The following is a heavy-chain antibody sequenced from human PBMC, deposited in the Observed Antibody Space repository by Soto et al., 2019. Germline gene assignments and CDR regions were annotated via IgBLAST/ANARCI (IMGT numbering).Heavy chain of an antibody. CDR3: ARDHSPWTTVTTVVRYGAFDI. Sequence: ASVKVSCKASGGTFSSYAISWVRQAPGQGLEWMGGIIPIFGTADYAQKFQGRVTITADESTSTAYMELSSLRSEDTAVYYCARDHSPWTTVTTVVRYGAFDIWGQGTMVTVSS. CDR1: GGTFSSYA. J-gene: IGHJ3*02. V-gene: IGHV1-69*13. D-gene: IGHD4-17*01. CDR2: IIPIFGTA.